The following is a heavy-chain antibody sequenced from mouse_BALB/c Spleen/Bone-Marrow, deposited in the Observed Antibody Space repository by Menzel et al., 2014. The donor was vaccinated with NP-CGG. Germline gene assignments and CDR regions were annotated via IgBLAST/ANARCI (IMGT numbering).Heavy chain of an antibody. Sequence: EVQLQQSGPGLVEPSQSLSLTCTVTGYSITSDYAWNWIRQFPENKLEWMGYISYSGSTSYNPSLKSRISITRDTSKNQFFLQLNSVTTEDTATYYCARYYYGSSAYAMDYWGQGTSVTVSS. CDR1: GYSITSDYA. CDR2: ISYSGST. D-gene: IGHD1-1*01. J-gene: IGHJ4*01. CDR3: ARYYYGSSAYAMDY. V-gene: IGHV3-2*02.